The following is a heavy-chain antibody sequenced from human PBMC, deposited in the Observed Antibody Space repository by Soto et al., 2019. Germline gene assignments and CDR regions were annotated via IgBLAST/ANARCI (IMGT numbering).Heavy chain of an antibody. CDR3: AGDHNGNYYYYGMDV. CDR1: GFTFSSYE. Sequence: GGSLRLSCAASGFTFSSYEMNWVRQAPGKGLEWVSYISSSGSTIYYADSVKGRFTISRDNAKNSLYLQMNSLRAEDTAVYYGAGDHNGNYYYYGMDVWGQGTTVTVSS. J-gene: IGHJ6*02. V-gene: IGHV3-48*03. D-gene: IGHD1-20*01. CDR2: ISSSGSTI.